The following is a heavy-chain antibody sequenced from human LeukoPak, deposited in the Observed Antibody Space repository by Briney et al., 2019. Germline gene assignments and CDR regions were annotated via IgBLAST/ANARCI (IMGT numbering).Heavy chain of an antibody. CDR1: GGTFSSYT. CDR2: INPSGGST. D-gene: IGHD3-16*02. V-gene: IGHV1-46*01. J-gene: IGHJ4*02. Sequence: ASVRVSCKASGGTFSSYTISWVRQAPGQGLEWMGIINPSGGSTSYAQKFQGRVTMTRDTSTSTVYMELSSLRSEDTAVYYCARDWGVRVIGAGEGNGDYWGQGTLVTVSS. CDR3: ARDWGVRVIGAGEGNGDY.